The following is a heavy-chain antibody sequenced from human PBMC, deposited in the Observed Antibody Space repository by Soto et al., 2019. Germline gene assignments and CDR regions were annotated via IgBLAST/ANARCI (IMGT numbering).Heavy chain of an antibody. CDR3: ARHLRAGYYGDFFDAFDI. V-gene: IGHV4-34*01. CDR1: GGSFSGYY. J-gene: IGHJ3*02. CDR2: INHSGST. D-gene: IGHD4-17*01. Sequence: PSETLSLTCAVYGGSFSGYYWSWIRQPPGKGLEWIGEINHSGSTNYNPSLKSRVTISVDTSKNQFSLKLSSVTAADTAVYYCARHLRAGYYGDFFDAFDIWGQGTMVTVSS.